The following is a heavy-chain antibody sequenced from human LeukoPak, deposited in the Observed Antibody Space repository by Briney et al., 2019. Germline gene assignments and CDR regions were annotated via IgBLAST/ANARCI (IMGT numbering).Heavy chain of an antibody. CDR2: IYPSNGDT. D-gene: IGHD3-22*01. V-gene: IGHV1-2*02. Sequence: ASVKVSCKASGYTFSGHHIYWIREAPGQGLEWVGLIYPSNGDTRYAQKIQGRVAMTRDTSISTAYMELSRLRFDDTAIYYCARVLIPTMITSNFDYWGQGTLVTVSS. CDR1: GYTFSGHH. J-gene: IGHJ4*02. CDR3: ARVLIPTMITSNFDY.